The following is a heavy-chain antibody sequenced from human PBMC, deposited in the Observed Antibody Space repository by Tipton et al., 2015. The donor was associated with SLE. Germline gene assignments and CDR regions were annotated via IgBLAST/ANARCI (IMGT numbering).Heavy chain of an antibody. V-gene: IGHV4-34*01. CDR3: ARNPLGGPDV. CDR1: GGSFSGYY. CDR2: INHSGST. D-gene: IGHD3-16*01. Sequence: TLSLTCAVYGGSFSGYYWSWIRQPPGKGLEWIGEINHSGSTNYNPSLKSQVTISVDTSKNQFSLKLSSVTAADTAVYYCARNPLGGPDVWGQGTTVTVSS. J-gene: IGHJ6*02.